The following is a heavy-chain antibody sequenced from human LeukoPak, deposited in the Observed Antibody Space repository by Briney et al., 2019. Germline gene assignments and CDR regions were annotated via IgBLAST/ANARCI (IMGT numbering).Heavy chain of an antibody. D-gene: IGHD4-11*01. CDR3: ARDDTVTAHFDY. CDR1: GFTFSTYS. Sequence: GGSLRLSCAASGFTFSTYSMNWVRQAPGKGLEWVSYISGGSSNTFYADSVKGRFTISRGNAKNSLYLQMNSLRAEDTAVYYCARDDTVTAHFDYWGQGTLVTVSS. J-gene: IGHJ4*02. V-gene: IGHV3-48*01. CDR2: ISGGSSNT.